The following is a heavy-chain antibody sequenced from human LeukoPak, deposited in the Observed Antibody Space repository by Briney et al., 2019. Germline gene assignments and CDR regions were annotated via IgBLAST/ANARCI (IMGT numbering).Heavy chain of an antibody. CDR1: GDSVSSNSAA. J-gene: IGHJ6*03. V-gene: IGHV6-1*01. D-gene: IGHD6-6*01. CDR3: AKYTQSSIAARDYYYMDV. CDR2: TYYRSKWYN. Sequence: SQTLSLTCAISGDSVSSNSAAWNWIRQSPSRGLEWLGRTYYRSKWYNDYAVSVKSRITINPDTSKNQFSLQLNSVTPEDTAVYYCAKYTQSSIAARDYYYMDVWGKGATVTVSS.